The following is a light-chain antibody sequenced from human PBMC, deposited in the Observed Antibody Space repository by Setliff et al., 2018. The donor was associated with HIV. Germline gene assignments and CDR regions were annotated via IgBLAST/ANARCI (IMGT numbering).Light chain of an antibody. CDR3: CSYAGSSSFIL. V-gene: IGLV2-23*02. CDR2: EVN. Sequence: QSALTQPASVSGSPGQSITISRTGTSSDVGGYNLVSWFQQHPGKAPKYMIYEVNKRPSGVSNRFSGSKSGNTASLTISGLQAEDEADYYCCSYAGSSSFILFGGGTKVTVL. J-gene: IGLJ2*01. CDR1: SSDVGGYNL.